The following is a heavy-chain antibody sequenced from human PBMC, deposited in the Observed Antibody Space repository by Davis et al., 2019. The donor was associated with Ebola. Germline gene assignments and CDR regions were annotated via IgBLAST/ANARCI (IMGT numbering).Heavy chain of an antibody. CDR1: GGSISNYY. Sequence: SETLSLTCTVSGGSISNYYWSWIRQPPGKGLEWIGYIYYRGTTSYNPSLKSRVTISVDTSKNQFSLRVSSVTAADTAVYYCARSHSDWLLPFDYWGQGTLATVSS. CDR2: IYYRGTT. D-gene: IGHD3-9*01. CDR3: ARSHSDWLLPFDY. V-gene: IGHV4-59*08. J-gene: IGHJ4*02.